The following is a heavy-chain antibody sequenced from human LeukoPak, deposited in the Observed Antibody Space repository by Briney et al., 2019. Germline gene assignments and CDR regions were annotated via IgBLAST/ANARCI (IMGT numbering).Heavy chain of an antibody. CDR1: GFTFSSYA. D-gene: IGHD3-22*01. CDR3: ARRGNYYDSSGYYSGAFDI. Sequence: PGGSLRLSCAASGFTFSSYAMHWVRQAPGEGLEYVSAISSNGGSTYYANSVKGRFSISRDNSKNPLYLQMGSLRAEDMAVYYCARRGNYYDSSGYYSGAFDIWGQGTMVTVSS. J-gene: IGHJ3*02. CDR2: ISSNGGST. V-gene: IGHV3-64*01.